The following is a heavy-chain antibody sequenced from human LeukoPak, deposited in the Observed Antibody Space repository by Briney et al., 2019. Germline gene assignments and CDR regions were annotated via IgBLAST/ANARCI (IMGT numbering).Heavy chain of an antibody. D-gene: IGHD3-22*01. V-gene: IGHV3-9*01. J-gene: IGHJ4*02. CDR1: GFTFDDYA. Sequence: GGSLRLSCAASGFTFDDYAMHWVRQAPGKGLEWVSGISWNSGSIGYADSVKGRFTISRDNAKNSLYLQMNSLRAEDTALYYCAKALYYYDSSGYFDYWGQGTLVTVSS. CDR3: AKALYYYDSSGYFDY. CDR2: ISWNSGSI.